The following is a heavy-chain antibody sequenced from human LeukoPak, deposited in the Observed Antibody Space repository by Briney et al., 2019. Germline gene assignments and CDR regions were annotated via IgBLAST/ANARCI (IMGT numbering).Heavy chain of an antibody. CDR2: IYYNGNT. J-gene: IGHJ6*03. D-gene: IGHD3-3*01. CDR1: GGSISSYY. Sequence: SETLSLTCTVSGGSISSYYWIWIRQPPGKGLEWIGFIYYNGNTNYNPSLESRVTISEDSSKSQSSLKLTSVTAADTAVYYCARDTIFGVVIPSHYYMDVWGKGTTVTVSS. CDR3: ARDTIFGVVIPSHYYMDV. V-gene: IGHV4-59*01.